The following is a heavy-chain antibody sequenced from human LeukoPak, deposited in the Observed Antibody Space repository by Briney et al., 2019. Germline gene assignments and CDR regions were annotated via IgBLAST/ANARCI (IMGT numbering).Heavy chain of an antibody. J-gene: IGHJ4*02. CDR1: GFTFSSYS. Sequence: GGSLRLFCAASGFTFSSYSMNWVRQAPGKGLEWVSSISSSSSYIYYADSVKGRFTISRDNAKNSLYLQMNSLRAEDTAVYYCARDFLSGSYCDYWGQGTLVTVSS. CDR3: ARDFLSGSYCDY. V-gene: IGHV3-21*01. CDR2: ISSSSSYI. D-gene: IGHD1-26*01.